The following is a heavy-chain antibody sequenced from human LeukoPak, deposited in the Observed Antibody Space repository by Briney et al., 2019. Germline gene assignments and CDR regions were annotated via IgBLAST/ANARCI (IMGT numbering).Heavy chain of an antibody. D-gene: IGHD3-10*01. V-gene: IGHV3-23*01. Sequence: GGSLRLSCAASGFTFSSYAMSWVRQAPGKGLEWVSAISGSGGSTYYADSVKGRFTISRDNSKNTLYLQMNSLRAEDTAVYYCMSYYYGSESYSGAFDIWGQGTMVTVSS. CDR2: ISGSGGST. CDR1: GFTFSSYA. CDR3: MSYYYGSESYSGAFDI. J-gene: IGHJ3*02.